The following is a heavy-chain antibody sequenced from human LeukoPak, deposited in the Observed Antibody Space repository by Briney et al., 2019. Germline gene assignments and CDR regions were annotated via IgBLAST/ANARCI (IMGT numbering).Heavy chain of an antibody. V-gene: IGHV4-31*03. CDR2: ISYCGST. D-gene: IGHD6-19*01. J-gene: IGHJ6*03. CDR3: ARGNSSGWPRQYYYYMDV. Sequence: SQTLSLTCTVSGVSISSGVSYWSWIRQHPGRGLEWIGYISYCGSTYQNPSLKSRVTISLDTSKNQFSLKLSSVTAADTAMYYCARGNSSGWPRQYYYYMDVWGKGTTVTVSS. CDR1: GVSISSGVSY.